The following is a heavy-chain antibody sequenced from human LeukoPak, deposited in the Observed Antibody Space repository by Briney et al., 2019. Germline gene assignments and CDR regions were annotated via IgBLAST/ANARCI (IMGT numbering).Heavy chain of an antibody. Sequence: ASVKVSCKASGYTFTGYYMHWVRQAPGQGLEWMGWINPNSGGTNYAQKFQGRVTMTRDTSISTAYMELSRLRSDDTAVYYCARDPLGVVVVAATFDYWGQGTLVNVSS. CDR1: GYTFTGYY. V-gene: IGHV1-2*02. CDR3: ARDPLGVVVVAATFDY. D-gene: IGHD2-15*01. CDR2: INPNSGGT. J-gene: IGHJ4*02.